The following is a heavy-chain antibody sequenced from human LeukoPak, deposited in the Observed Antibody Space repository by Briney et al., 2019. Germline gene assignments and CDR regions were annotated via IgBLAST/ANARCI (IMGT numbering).Heavy chain of an antibody. CDR2: ISGSGDST. CDR3: AKDSLGSGGYHSDL. J-gene: IGHJ4*02. V-gene: IGHV3-23*01. Sequence: PGGSLRLSCAASGFTFSSYAMSWVRQAPGKGLEWVSTISGSGDSTYYADSVKGRFTISRDNSKNTLYLQMNSLRAEDTAVYYCAKDSLGSGGYHSDLWGQGTLVTVSS. D-gene: IGHD3-10*01. CDR1: GFTFSSYA.